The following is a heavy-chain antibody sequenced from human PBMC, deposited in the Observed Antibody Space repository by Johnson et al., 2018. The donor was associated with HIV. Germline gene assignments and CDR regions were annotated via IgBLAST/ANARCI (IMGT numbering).Heavy chain of an antibody. CDR2: IWYDGSNN. J-gene: IGHJ3*02. CDR3: AKQHEQLVEPDAFDI. Sequence: VQLVESGGGLVQPGGSLRLSCAASGFTFSSYGMHWVRQAPGKGLEWVAVIWYDGSNNYYADSVKGRFTISRDNSKNTLYLQMNSLRAEDTAVYYCAKQHEQLVEPDAFDIWGQGTMVTVSS. D-gene: IGHD6-6*01. CDR1: GFTFSSYG. V-gene: IGHV3-33*06.